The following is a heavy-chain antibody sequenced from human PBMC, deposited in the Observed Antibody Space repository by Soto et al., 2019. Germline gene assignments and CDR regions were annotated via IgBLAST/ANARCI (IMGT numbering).Heavy chain of an antibody. D-gene: IGHD4-17*01. V-gene: IGHV3-23*01. Sequence: GGSLRLSYAASGFTFSSYAMSWVRQAPGKGLEWVSAISGSGGSTYYADSVKGRFTISRDNSKNTLYLQMNSLRAEDSAVYYCGKKGALYGDYYFDYWGQGTLVTVSS. J-gene: IGHJ4*02. CDR3: GKKGALYGDYYFDY. CDR1: GFTFSSYA. CDR2: ISGSGGST.